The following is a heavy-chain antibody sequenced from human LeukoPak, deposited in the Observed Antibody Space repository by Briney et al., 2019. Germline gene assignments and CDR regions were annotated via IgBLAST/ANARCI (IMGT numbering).Heavy chain of an antibody. V-gene: IGHV4-34*01. CDR1: GGSFSGYY. D-gene: IGHD6-13*01. J-gene: IGHJ3*02. Sequence: SETLSLTCAVYGGSFSGYYWSWIRQPPGKGLEWIGEINHSGSTNYNPSLKSRVTISVDTSKNQFSLKLSSVTAADTAVYYCARDDGIAAAGTEADAFDIWGQGTMVTVSS. CDR3: ARDDGIAAAGTEADAFDI. CDR2: INHSGST.